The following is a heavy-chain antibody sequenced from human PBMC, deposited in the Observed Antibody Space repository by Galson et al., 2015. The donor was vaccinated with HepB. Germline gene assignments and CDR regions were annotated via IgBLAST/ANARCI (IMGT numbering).Heavy chain of an antibody. V-gene: IGHV3-74*01. CDR2: INSDGSGT. J-gene: IGHJ2*01. CDR3: ARFEHAGFDL. D-gene: IGHD1/OR15-1a*01. CDR1: GFTFSGDW. Sequence: SLRLSCAVSGFTFSGDWMHWVRQAPGKGLVWVSRINSDGSGTTYTDSVKGRFTISRDNAKNSLYLQMNSLRAEDTAVYYCARFEHAGFDLWGRGTLVTVSS.